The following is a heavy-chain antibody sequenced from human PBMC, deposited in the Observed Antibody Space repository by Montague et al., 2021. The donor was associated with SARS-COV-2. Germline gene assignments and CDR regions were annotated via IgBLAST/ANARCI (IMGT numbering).Heavy chain of an antibody. D-gene: IGHD3-10*01. CDR2: IYARGNT. CDR3: AGDRPRSYYYDSGTYTWGGYGMDV. CDR1: GGWNTDED. V-gene: IGHV4-4*07. J-gene: IGHJ6*02. Sequence: SETLSLTCTILGGWNTDEDRRSIRQHAGKRLKWIARIYARGNTNYNPSLKSRVTMSVDTSKDQFSLKLSSVTAAETAVYYCAGDRPRSYYYDSGTYTWGGYGMDVWGQGTTVAVSS.